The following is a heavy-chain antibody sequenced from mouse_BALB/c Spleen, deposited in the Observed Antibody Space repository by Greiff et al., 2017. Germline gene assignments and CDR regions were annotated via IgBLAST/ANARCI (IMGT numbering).Heavy chain of an antibody. V-gene: IGHV1-69*02. J-gene: IGHJ4*01. CDR3: TRLLITYAMDY. CDR1: GYTFTSYW. Sequence: QVQLKQPGAELVRPGASVKLSCKASGYTFTSYWINWVKQRPGQGLEWIGNIYPSDSYTNYNQKFKDKATLTVDKSSSTAYMQLSSPTSEDSAVYYCTRLLITYAMDYWGQGTSVTVSS. CDR2: IYPSDSYT. D-gene: IGHD2-4*01.